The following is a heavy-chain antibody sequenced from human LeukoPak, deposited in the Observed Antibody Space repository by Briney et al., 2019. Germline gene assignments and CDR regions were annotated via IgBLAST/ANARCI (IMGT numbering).Heavy chain of an antibody. CDR2: IYWDDDK. Sequence: SGPTLVKPTQTLTLTSTFSGFSLSTSGVGVGWIRQPPGKALEWLALIYWDDDKRYSPSLKSRLTITKDTSKKQVVLTMTNMDPVDTATHYCARRNTAMVTDYFDYWGQGTLVTVSS. V-gene: IGHV2-5*02. D-gene: IGHD5-18*01. J-gene: IGHJ4*02. CDR3: ARRNTAMVTDYFDY. CDR1: GFSLSTSGVG.